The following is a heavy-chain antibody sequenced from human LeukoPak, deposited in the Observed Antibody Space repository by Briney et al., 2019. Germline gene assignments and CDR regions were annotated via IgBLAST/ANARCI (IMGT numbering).Heavy chain of an antibody. D-gene: IGHD3-22*01. CDR1: DYSISIGNY. Sequence: SETLSLTCAVSDYSISIGNYWGWIRQPPGKGLEWIGSVYHSGSTHYSPSLKSRVTIAVDTSKNQFSLKLSSVTAADTAVYYCARNDSSGYFDYWGQGTLVTVSS. V-gene: IGHV4-38-2*01. J-gene: IGHJ4*02. CDR2: VYHSGST. CDR3: ARNDSSGYFDY.